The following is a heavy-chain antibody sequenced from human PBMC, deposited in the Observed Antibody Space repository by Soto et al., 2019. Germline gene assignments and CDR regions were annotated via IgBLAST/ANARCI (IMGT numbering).Heavy chain of an antibody. CDR2: IRSKANNYAT. Sequence: GGSLRLSCAASGFTFSVSAMHWVRQASGKGLEWVGRIRSKANNYATAYAASVKGRFTISRDDSKNTAYLQMNSLKTEDTALYYCTGYSSTLGYDYWGQGTLVTVS. J-gene: IGHJ4*02. CDR3: TGYSSTLGYDY. CDR1: GFTFSVSA. V-gene: IGHV3-73*01. D-gene: IGHD6-19*01.